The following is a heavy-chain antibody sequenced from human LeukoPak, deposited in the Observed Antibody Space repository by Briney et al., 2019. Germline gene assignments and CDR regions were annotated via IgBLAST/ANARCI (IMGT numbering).Heavy chain of an antibody. CDR3: ARWGYYSNYDY. V-gene: IGHV3-64*01. Sequence: GGSLRLSCAASGFTFSSFAMHWVRQAPGKQLEYVSAICSDGGCTYYANSVKGRFTISRDNSKNTLYLQMGSLRAEDMAVYYCARWGYYSNYDYWGQGTLVTVSS. CDR2: ICSDGGCT. J-gene: IGHJ4*02. CDR1: GFTFSSFA. D-gene: IGHD4-11*01.